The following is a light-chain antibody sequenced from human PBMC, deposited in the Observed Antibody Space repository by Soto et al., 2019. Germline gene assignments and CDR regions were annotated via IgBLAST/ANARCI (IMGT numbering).Light chain of an antibody. CDR1: QSVSNY. Sequence: EIVLTQSPATLSLSPGERATFSCRASQSVSNYLAWYQQKPGQAPRLLIFDASNRATGIPARFSGSGSGTDFTLTISSLEPEDFAVYYCQQRSYWPYTFGQGTNLEIK. CDR3: QQRSYWPYT. CDR2: DAS. V-gene: IGKV3-11*01. J-gene: IGKJ2*01.